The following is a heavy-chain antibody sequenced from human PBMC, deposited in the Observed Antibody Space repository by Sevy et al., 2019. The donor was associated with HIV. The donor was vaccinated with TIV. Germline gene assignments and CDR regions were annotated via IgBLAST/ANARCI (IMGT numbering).Heavy chain of an antibody. CDR1: GYSFTGYY. V-gene: IGHV1-2*02. D-gene: IGHD2-21*02. CDR3: AGDFLAVTSIPSDAFDI. CDR2: INPNTSDT. Sequence: ASVKVSCKASGYSFTGYYMNWVRQAPGQGLEWMGWINPNTSDTTYSEKFEGRVTMTRDSSLSTAYLELRGLRSDDTAVYYCAGDFLAVTSIPSDAFDIWGQGTLVTVSS. J-gene: IGHJ3*02.